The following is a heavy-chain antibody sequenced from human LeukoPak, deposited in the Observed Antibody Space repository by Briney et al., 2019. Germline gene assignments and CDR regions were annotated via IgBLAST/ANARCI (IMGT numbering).Heavy chain of an antibody. V-gene: IGHV4-61*02. CDR1: GGSISSSSYY. J-gene: IGHJ5*02. CDR3: ARGVEMATINWFDP. D-gene: IGHD5-24*01. Sequence: PSETLSLTCTVSGGSISSSSYYWSWIRQPAGKGLEWIGRIYTSGSTNYNPSLKSRVTISVDTSKNQFSLKLSSVTAADTAVYYCARGVEMATINWFDPWGQGTLVTVSS. CDR2: IYTSGST.